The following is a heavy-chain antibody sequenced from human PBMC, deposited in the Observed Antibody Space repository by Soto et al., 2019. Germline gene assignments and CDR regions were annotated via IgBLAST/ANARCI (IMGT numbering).Heavy chain of an antibody. D-gene: IGHD2-2*01. J-gene: IGHJ4*02. V-gene: IGHV4-34*01. CDR1: GGSFSGYS. CDR2: INHSITT. Sequence: SETLSLTCAVYGGSFSGYSWTWIRQPPGRGLEWIGEINHSITTNYNPSLKGRFTIARDNAKQMLYLQMNSLRTEDTAVYYCARVPNQQAIGPFYDIWGQGTLVTVSS. CDR3: ARVPNQQAIGPFYDI.